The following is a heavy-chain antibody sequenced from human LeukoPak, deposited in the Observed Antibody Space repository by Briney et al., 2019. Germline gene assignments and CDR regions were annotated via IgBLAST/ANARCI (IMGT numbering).Heavy chain of an antibody. CDR1: GYTFTNYW. Sequence: PGGSLRLSCKGSGYTFTNYWISWVRHMPGKGLEWMGRIDPTDSYINYSPSFQGHVTMSTDKSISTAYLQWSSLKASDTAMYYCARLLVGGQDYFDSWGQGTLVTVSS. V-gene: IGHV5-10-1*01. CDR3: ARLLVGGQDYFDS. CDR2: IDPTDSYI. J-gene: IGHJ4*02. D-gene: IGHD2-15*01.